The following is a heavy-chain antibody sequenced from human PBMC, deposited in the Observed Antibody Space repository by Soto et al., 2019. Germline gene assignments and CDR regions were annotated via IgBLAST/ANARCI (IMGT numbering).Heavy chain of an antibody. CDR2: INHDGII. Sequence: PSETLSLTCAVYGGSVSGYYWNWVRQPPGKGLEWIAEINHDGIINYNPSLMSRVTMSVDRSKNQFSLNLSSMTAADMAVYYCARGFGEPTEGMDVWGQGTTVTVS. CDR1: GGSVSGYY. V-gene: IGHV4-34*01. CDR3: ARGFGEPTEGMDV. J-gene: IGHJ6*02. D-gene: IGHD3-10*01.